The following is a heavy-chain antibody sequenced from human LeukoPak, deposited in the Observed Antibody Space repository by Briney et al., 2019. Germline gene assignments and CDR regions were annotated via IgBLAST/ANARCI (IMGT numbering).Heavy chain of an antibody. Sequence: GGSLRLSCAASGFTFSSYAMSWVRQAPGKGLQWVSAISATGGSTYYADSVKGRFTISRDNSKNTLYLQMNSLRAEDTAVYYCARDQLDGDYGDDAFDIWGQGTMVTVSS. J-gene: IGHJ3*02. CDR1: GFTFSSYA. CDR2: ISATGGST. V-gene: IGHV3-23*01. CDR3: ARDQLDGDYGDDAFDI. D-gene: IGHD4-17*01.